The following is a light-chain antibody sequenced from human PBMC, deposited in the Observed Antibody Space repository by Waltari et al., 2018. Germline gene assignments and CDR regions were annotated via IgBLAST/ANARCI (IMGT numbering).Light chain of an antibody. CDR1: QNIGRY. CDR3: QNHERLPAT. Sequence: EIVLTQSPGTLSLSPGERATLSCRASQNIGRYLVWYQQKPGQAPRLLIYEASRRATDIPDRFSGSGSGTDFSLTISRLEPEDFAVYYCQNHERLPATFGQGTKVEIK. V-gene: IGKV3-20*01. CDR2: EAS. J-gene: IGKJ1*01.